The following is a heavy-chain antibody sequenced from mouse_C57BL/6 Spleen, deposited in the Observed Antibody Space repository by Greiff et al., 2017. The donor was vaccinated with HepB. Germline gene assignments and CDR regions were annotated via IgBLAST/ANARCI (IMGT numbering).Heavy chain of an antibody. V-gene: IGHV1-69*01. CDR3: ARSFYGSSYEGFDV. Sequence: QVQLQQPGAELVMPGASVKLSCKASGYTFTSYWMHWVKQRPGQGLEWIGEIDPSDSYTNYNQKFKGKSTLTVDKSSSTAYMQLSSLPSEDSAVYYCARSFYGSSYEGFDVWGTGTTVTVSS. D-gene: IGHD1-1*01. J-gene: IGHJ1*03. CDR1: GYTFTSYW. CDR2: IDPSDSYT.